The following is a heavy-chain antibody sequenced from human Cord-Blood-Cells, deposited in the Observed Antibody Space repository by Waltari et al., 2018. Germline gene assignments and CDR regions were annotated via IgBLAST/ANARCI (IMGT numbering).Heavy chain of an antibody. CDR1: GFTVSSNN. J-gene: IGHJ4*02. Sequence: EVQLVETGGGLIQPGGSLRLSCAASGFTVSSNNLRWVRQAPGKGLEWVSVIYSGGSTYYADSVKGRFTISRDNSKNTLYLQMNSLRAEDTAVYYCARENPTVTPRYFDYWGQGTLVTVSS. CDR3: ARENPTVTPRYFDY. CDR2: IYSGGST. D-gene: IGHD4-4*01. V-gene: IGHV3-53*02.